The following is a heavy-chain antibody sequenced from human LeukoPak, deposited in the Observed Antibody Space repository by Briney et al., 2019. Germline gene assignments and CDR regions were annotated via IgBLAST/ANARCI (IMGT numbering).Heavy chain of an antibody. J-gene: IGHJ4*02. D-gene: IGHD3-16*01. CDR3: ARAGLGSNYDYVWGSPVNYFDY. Sequence: GGSMRLSCAASVFIFNSYAMSWVRHAPGKGLEWVAGMSCDGSNKYYADSVKGRFTISRDNSKNTLYLQMNSLRAEDTAVYYCARAGLGSNYDYVWGSPVNYFDYWGQGTLVTVSS. V-gene: IGHV3-30-3*01. CDR2: MSCDGSNK. CDR1: VFIFNSYA.